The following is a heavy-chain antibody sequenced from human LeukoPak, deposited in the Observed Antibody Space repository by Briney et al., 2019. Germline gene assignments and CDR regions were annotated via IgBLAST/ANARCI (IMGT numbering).Heavy chain of an antibody. D-gene: IGHD3-22*01. J-gene: IGHJ4*02. CDR2: IYYSGST. Sequence: SETLSLTCTVSGGSISSYYWSWIRQPPGKGLEWIGYIYYSGSTNYNPSLKSRVTISVDTSKNQSSLKLSSVTAADTAVYYCARLEHYYDSSGYYLADWGQGTLVTVSS. CDR1: GGSISSYY. CDR3: ARLEHYYDSSGYYLAD. V-gene: IGHV4-59*08.